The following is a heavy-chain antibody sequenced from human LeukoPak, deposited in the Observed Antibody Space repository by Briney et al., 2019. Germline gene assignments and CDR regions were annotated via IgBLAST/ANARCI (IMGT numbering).Heavy chain of an antibody. D-gene: IGHD3-9*01. Sequence: GGSLRLSCAASGFNSYWMSWVRQAPGKGLEWVANIKQDGSEKYYVDSVKGRFTISRDNVKNSLYLQMNSLRAEDTAVYYCARGGILTGYPSSGKTYYYYYMDVWGKGTTVTISS. CDR1: GFNSYW. J-gene: IGHJ6*03. CDR3: ARGGILTGYPSSGKTYYYYYMDV. CDR2: IKQDGSEK. V-gene: IGHV3-7*01.